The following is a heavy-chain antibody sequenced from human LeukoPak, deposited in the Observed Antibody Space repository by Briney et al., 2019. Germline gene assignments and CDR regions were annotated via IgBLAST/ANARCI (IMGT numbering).Heavy chain of an antibody. D-gene: IGHD3-9*01. CDR1: GFTFDDYA. V-gene: IGHV3-9*01. CDR3: ARDGHYDILTGYFQD. Sequence: GGSLRLSCAASGFTFDDYAMHWVRQAPGKGLEWVSTISWNSGSTGYADSVKGRFTISRDNAKNSMYLQMNSLRAEDTAVYYCARDGHYDILTGYFQDWGQGTLVTVSS. J-gene: IGHJ1*01. CDR2: ISWNSGST.